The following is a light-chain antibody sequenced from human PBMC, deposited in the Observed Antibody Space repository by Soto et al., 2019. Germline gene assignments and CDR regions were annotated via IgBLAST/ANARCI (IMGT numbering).Light chain of an antibody. Sequence: QSALTQPASVSGSPGESITISCTGTSSDVGDYNYVSWYRQYPGKAPKLIIYDVSNRPSGVSNRFSGSKSGNTASLTISGLQAEDEADYYCNSYTNSNTLERVFGTGTKLTVL. J-gene: IGLJ1*01. CDR1: SSDVGDYNY. CDR2: DVS. CDR3: NSYTNSNTLERV. V-gene: IGLV2-14*03.